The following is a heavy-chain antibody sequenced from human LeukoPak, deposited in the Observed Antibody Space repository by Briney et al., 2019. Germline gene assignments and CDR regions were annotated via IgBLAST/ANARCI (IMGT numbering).Heavy chain of an antibody. J-gene: IGHJ4*02. V-gene: IGHV4-59*01. CDR2: IYYSGST. Sequence: SETLSLTCAVYGGSFSGYYWSWIRQPPGKGLEWIGYIYYSGSTNYNPSLKSRVTISVDTSKNQFSLKLSSVTAADTAVYYCARGDYYDSSGYGFWGQGTLVTVSS. D-gene: IGHD3-22*01. CDR1: GGSFSGYY. CDR3: ARGDYYDSSGYGF.